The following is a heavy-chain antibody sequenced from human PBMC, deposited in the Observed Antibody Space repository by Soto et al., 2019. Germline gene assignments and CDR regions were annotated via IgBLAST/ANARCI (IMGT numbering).Heavy chain of an antibody. J-gene: IGHJ4*02. CDR2: IIPIFGTA. V-gene: IGHV1-69*13. CDR1: GGTFSSYA. Sequence: SVKVSCKASGGTFSSYAISWVRQAPGQGLEWMGGIIPIFGTANYAQKFQGRVTITADESTSTAYMEPSSLRSEDTAVYYCARGGPDIVATINFKFAFDYWGQGTLVTVSS. D-gene: IGHD5-12*01. CDR3: ARGGPDIVATINFKFAFDY.